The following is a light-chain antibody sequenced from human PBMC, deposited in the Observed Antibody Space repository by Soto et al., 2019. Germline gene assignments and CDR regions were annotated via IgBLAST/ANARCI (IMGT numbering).Light chain of an antibody. Sequence: QSALTQPASVSGSPGQSITISCTGTSSDVGGYNYVSWYQQHPGKAPKLMIYDVSNRPSGVSNRFSGSKSGNTASLTISGLQAEDEADYYCSSYTSSSTPLGVFGTGTKLTV. CDR2: DVS. CDR1: SSDVGGYNY. J-gene: IGLJ1*01. CDR3: SSYTSSSTPLGV. V-gene: IGLV2-14*01.